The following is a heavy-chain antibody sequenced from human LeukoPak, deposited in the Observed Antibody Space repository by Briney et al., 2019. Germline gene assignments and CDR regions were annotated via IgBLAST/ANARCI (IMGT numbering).Heavy chain of an antibody. J-gene: IGHJ4*02. CDR3: AGGGGAGRSLVY. V-gene: IGHV3-53*05. Sequence: GSLRLSCAASGVTSNYMTWVREAPGKGLEWVSVIYNGGATYYADSVKGRFTISRDNSKSTLFVYLQMNSLSTDDTVLYYWAGGGGAGRSLVYWGQGALVTVSS. D-gene: IGHD3-16*01. CDR2: IYNGGAT. CDR1: GVTSNY.